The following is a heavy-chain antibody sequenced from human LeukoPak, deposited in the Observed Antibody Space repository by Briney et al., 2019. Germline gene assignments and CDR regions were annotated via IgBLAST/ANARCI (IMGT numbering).Heavy chain of an antibody. CDR3: ARARPWRGGSCYSDY. J-gene: IGHJ4*02. CDR1: GGSFSGYY. CDR2: INYSGST. D-gene: IGHD2-15*01. V-gene: IGHV4-34*01. Sequence: SETLSLTCAVYGGSFSGYYWSWIRQPPGKGLEWIGEINYSGSTNYNPSLKSRVTISVDTSKNQFSLKLSSVTAADTAVYYCARARPWRGGSCYSDYWGQGTLVTVSS.